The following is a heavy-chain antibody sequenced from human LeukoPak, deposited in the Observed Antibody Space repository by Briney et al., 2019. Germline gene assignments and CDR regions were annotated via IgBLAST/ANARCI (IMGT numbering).Heavy chain of an antibody. CDR1: GFTFSSYA. CDR3: AKETASCGGGCCSLHDY. D-gene: IGHD2-21*02. CDR2: ISGSGGST. Sequence: GGSLRLSCATSGFTFSSYAMSWVRQAPGKGLEWVSVISGSGGSTYYRDSVKGRFTISRDNSKNTVYLQMNSLRAEDTAIYYCAKETASCGGGCCSLHDYWGQGTLVTVSS. V-gene: IGHV3-23*01. J-gene: IGHJ4*02.